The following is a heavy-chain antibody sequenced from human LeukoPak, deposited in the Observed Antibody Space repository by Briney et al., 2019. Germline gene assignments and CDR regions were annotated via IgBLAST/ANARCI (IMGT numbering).Heavy chain of an antibody. CDR3: ARDFFPGQSDKSGFVVDH. D-gene: IGHD3-22*01. Sequence: ASVKVSCKASGYSFTAYFIHWLRQAPGQGLEWIGCLNPNTGVSNSTQKFHNRVTLTRGTSITTAYLDLSGLRSDDTAVYYCARDFFPGQSDKSGFVVDHWRQGSLVTVSS. J-gene: IGHJ4*02. V-gene: IGHV1-2*02. CDR1: GYSFTAYF. CDR2: LNPNTGVS.